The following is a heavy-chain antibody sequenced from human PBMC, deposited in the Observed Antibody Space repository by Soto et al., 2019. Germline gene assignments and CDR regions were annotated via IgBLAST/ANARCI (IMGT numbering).Heavy chain of an antibody. V-gene: IGHV4-59*08. D-gene: IGHD3-9*01. CDR2: IYYSGST. CDR3: ARLHYYDILTGYLGFYY. CDR1: GGSISSYY. J-gene: IGHJ4*02. Sequence: SETLSLTCTVSGGSISSYYWSWIRQPPGKGLEWIGYIYYSGSTSYNPSLKSRVTISVDSSKNQFSLKLSSVTAADTAVYYCARLHYYDILTGYLGFYYWGQGTLVTVSS.